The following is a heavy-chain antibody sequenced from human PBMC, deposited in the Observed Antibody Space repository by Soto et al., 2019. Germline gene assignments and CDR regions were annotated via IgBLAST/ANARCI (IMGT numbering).Heavy chain of an antibody. V-gene: IGHV1-58*02. D-gene: IGHD4-17*01. CDR2: IVVGSGNT. J-gene: IGHJ3*02. CDR3: AALPHYGDYVSEAFDI. CDR1: GFTFTSSA. Sequence: GASVKVSCKASGFTFTSSAMQWVRQARGQRLEWIGWIVVGSGNTNYAQKFQERVTITRDMSTSTAYMELSSLISEDTAVYYCAALPHYGDYVSEAFDIWGQGTMVTVSS.